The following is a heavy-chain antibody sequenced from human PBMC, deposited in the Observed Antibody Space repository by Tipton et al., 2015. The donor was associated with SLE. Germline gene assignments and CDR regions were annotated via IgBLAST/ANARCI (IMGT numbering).Heavy chain of an antibody. V-gene: IGHV4-39*01. CDR1: GGSISSSSHY. D-gene: IGHD3-3*01. J-gene: IGHJ4*02. CDR3: ARFYFWRGYSDY. Sequence: GLVKPSETLSLTCTVSGGSISSSSHYWGWVRQPPGKGLEWIGSIYYSGSTYYNPSLKSRVTISVDTSKNQFSLKLSSVTAADTAVYYCARFYFWRGYSDYWGQGTLVTVSS. CDR2: IYYSGST.